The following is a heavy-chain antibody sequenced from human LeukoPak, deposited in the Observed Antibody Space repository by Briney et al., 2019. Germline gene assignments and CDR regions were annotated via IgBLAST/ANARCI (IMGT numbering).Heavy chain of an antibody. D-gene: IGHD3-10*01. Sequence: GGSLRLSCAASGFIFSSYGMHWVRQAPGKGLEWVAVISYDGSNKYYADSVKGRFTISRDNSKNTLYLQMNSLRAEDTAVYYCAKEARGVLWFGTARGRGQGTLVTVSS. CDR2: ISYDGSNK. CDR1: GFIFSSYG. CDR3: AKEARGVLWFGTARG. V-gene: IGHV3-30*18. J-gene: IGHJ4*02.